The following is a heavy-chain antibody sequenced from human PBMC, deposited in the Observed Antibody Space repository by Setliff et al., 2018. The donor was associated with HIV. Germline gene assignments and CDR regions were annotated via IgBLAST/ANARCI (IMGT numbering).Heavy chain of an antibody. D-gene: IGHD1-26*01. V-gene: IGHV4-34*01. CDR1: GASFSDHY. CDR2: INQSGST. CDR3: ARGRETRSGSYSSVYFDY. J-gene: IGHJ4*02. Sequence: SETLSLTCAVYGASFSDHYWTWIRQPPGKGLEWSGEINQSGSTNSNPSLKSRVSTSIDTSKSQFSLNLTSVTAADTAVYYCARGRETRSGSYSSVYFDYWGQGTRVTVS.